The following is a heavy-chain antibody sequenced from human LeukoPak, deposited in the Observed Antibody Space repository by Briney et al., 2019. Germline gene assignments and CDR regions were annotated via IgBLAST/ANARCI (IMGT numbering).Heavy chain of an antibody. J-gene: IGHJ4*02. D-gene: IGHD1-26*01. CDR2: ISYDGSNK. CDR3: ARDMGSYAPSHTFDY. CDR1: GFTFSSYA. V-gene: IGHV3-30-3*01. Sequence: GGSLRLSCAASGFTFSSYAMHWVCQAPGKGLEWVAVISYDGSNKYYADSVKGRFTISRDNSKNTLYLQMNSLRAEDTAVYYCARDMGSYAPSHTFDYWGQGTLVTVSS.